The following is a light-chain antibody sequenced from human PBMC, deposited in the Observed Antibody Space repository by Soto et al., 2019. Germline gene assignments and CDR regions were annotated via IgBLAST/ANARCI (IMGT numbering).Light chain of an antibody. V-gene: IGKV3-20*01. Sequence: EIVLTQSPGTLSVSPGERVTLSCRASQSLSSNYVAWYQQKPGQAPRLLIYGSSSRATGIPDRFSGSGSGTDFTLTISRLEPEDFAVYYCHQYVTSPRTFGQGIKVEIK. CDR3: HQYVTSPRT. CDR2: GSS. CDR1: QSLSSNY. J-gene: IGKJ1*01.